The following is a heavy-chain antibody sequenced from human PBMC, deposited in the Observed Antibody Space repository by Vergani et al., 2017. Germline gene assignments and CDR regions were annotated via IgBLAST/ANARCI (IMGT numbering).Heavy chain of an antibody. Sequence: EVQLLESGGRLVQPGGSLRLSCVASGFTFSDHYMDWVRQAPGKGLEWVGRTRNKANSYTTEYAASVKGRFTISRDDSKNSLYLQMNSLKIEDTAVYYCARLGYCSSTTCRQAFDIWGQGTMVTVSS. J-gene: IGHJ3*02. CDR1: GFTFSDHY. D-gene: IGHD2-2*01. V-gene: IGHV3-72*01. CDR3: ARLGYCSSTTCRQAFDI. CDR2: TRNKANSYTT.